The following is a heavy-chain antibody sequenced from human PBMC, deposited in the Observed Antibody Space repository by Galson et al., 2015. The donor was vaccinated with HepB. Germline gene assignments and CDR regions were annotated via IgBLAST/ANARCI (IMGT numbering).Heavy chain of an antibody. CDR3: ARGGRYYDSSGYYSGESPFDY. Sequence: QVQLQESGPGLVKPSETLSLTCTVSGGSISSYYWSWTRQPPGKGLEWIGYIYYSGSTNYNPSLKRRVTISVNTSKNQFSLKLSSVTAADTAVYYCARGGRYYDSSGYYSGESPFDYWGQGTLVTVSS. CDR1: GGSISSYY. J-gene: IGHJ4*02. V-gene: IGHV4-59*01. CDR2: IYYSGST. D-gene: IGHD3-22*01.